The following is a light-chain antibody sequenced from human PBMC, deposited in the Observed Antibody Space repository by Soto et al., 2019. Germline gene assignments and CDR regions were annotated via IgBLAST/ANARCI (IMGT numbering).Light chain of an antibody. V-gene: IGKV3D-20*02. CDR3: QQRSNWPPKVT. Sequence: EIVLTQSPVTLSLSPGERAALSCRASQRVSKSNIGWYQHKTGQAPRLLIYGGTKTTSGVPDRFSGSGSGTDFTLTISSLEPEDFAVYYCQQRSNWPPKVTFGQGTRLEI. CDR1: QRVSKSN. CDR2: GGT. J-gene: IGKJ5*01.